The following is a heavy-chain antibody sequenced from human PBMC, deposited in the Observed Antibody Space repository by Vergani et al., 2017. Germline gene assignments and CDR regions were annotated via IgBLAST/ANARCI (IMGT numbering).Heavy chain of an antibody. Sequence: QVQLVQSGAEVKKPGASVKVSCKASGYTFTGYYMHWVRQAPGQGLEWMGWINPNSGGTNYAQKFQGRVTMTRDTSISTAYMELSMLRSDDTAVYYCARSGVVVPAVPYYYYYYGMDVWGQGTTVTVSS. J-gene: IGHJ6*02. V-gene: IGHV1-2*02. CDR1: GYTFTGYY. CDR2: INPNSGGT. CDR3: ARSGVVVPAVPYYYYYYGMDV. D-gene: IGHD2-2*01.